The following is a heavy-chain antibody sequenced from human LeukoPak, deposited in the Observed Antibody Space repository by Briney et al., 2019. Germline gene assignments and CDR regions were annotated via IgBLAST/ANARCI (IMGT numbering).Heavy chain of an antibody. CDR3: ARDRLLEDRDYHYYYYMDV. V-gene: IGHV3-13*01. Sequence: GGSLRLSCAASGFTFSSYDMHWVRQATGKGLEWVSAIGTAGDTYYPGSVKGRFTISRDNAKNSLSLQMNSLRAEDTAVYYCARDRLLEDRDYHYYYYMDVWGIGTTVTVSS. D-gene: IGHD1-1*01. CDR2: IGTAGDT. CDR1: GFTFSSYD. J-gene: IGHJ6*03.